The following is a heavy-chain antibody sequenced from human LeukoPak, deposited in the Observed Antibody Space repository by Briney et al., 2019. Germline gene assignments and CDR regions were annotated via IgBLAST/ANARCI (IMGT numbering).Heavy chain of an antibody. CDR2: IHYSGTT. Sequence: GSLRLSCAASGFTFSSYAMSWIRQPPGRGLEWIGYIHYSGTTNSNPSLKSRVTISVDTSKNQFSLKLTSVTAADTAVYYCARADTWPYFFDYWGQGTLVTVSS. J-gene: IGHJ4*02. CDR3: ARADTWPYFFDY. V-gene: IGHV4-59*01. CDR1: GFTFSSYA. D-gene: IGHD3-16*01.